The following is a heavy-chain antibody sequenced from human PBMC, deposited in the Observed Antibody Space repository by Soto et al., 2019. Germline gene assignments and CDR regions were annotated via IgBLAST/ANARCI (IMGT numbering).Heavy chain of an antibody. CDR2: IIPIFGTA. J-gene: IGHJ6*02. CDR1: GGTFSSYA. CDR3: ARTGGDQLLWGRSRYYYYYGMDV. D-gene: IGHD2-2*01. Sequence: VASVKVSCKASGGTFSSYAISWVRQAPGQGLEWMGGIIPIFGTANYAQKFQGRVTITADESTSTAYMELSSLRSEDTAVYYCARTGGDQLLWGRSRYYYYYGMDVWGQGTTVTVSS. V-gene: IGHV1-69*13.